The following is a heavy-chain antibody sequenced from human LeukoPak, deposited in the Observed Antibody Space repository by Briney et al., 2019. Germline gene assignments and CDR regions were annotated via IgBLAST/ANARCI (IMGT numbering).Heavy chain of an antibody. CDR3: ARDERVHDYGDYVSNYFDY. CDR2: IYYSGST. CDR1: GGSISSSSYY. D-gene: IGHD4-17*01. J-gene: IGHJ4*02. Sequence: SETLSLTCTVSGGSISSSSYYWGWIRQPPGKGLEWIGSIYYSGSTYYNPSLKSRVTISVDTSKNQFSLKLSSVTAADTAVYYCARDERVHDYGDYVSNYFDYWGQGTLVTVSS. V-gene: IGHV4-39*07.